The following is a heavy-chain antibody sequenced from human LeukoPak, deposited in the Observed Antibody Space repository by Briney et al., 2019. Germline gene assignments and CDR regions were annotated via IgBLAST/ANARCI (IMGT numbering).Heavy chain of an antibody. D-gene: IGHD5-12*01. J-gene: IGHJ4*02. Sequence: GESLRLSCAASGFTFSSYAMSWVRQAPGKGLEWVSGTSGSGGSTYYGDSVKGRFTISRDNAKNTLYLQMNSLRADDTAVYYCARDKGYAVDYWGQGTLVTVSS. CDR3: ARDKGYAVDY. CDR2: TSGSGGST. CDR1: GFTFSSYA. V-gene: IGHV3-23*01.